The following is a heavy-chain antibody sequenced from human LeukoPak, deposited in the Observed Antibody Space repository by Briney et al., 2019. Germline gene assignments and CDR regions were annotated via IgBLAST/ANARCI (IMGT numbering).Heavy chain of an antibody. V-gene: IGHV1-18*01. Sequence: GASVKVSCKASGYTFTSYGISWVRQAPGQGLEWMGWISAYNGNTNYARKLQGRVTMTTDTSTSTAYMELRSLRSDDTAVYYCARGRYCSSTSCSRDYYYMDVWGKGTTVTVSS. D-gene: IGHD2-2*01. CDR1: GYTFTSYG. CDR2: ISAYNGNT. J-gene: IGHJ6*03. CDR3: ARGRYCSSTSCSRDYYYMDV.